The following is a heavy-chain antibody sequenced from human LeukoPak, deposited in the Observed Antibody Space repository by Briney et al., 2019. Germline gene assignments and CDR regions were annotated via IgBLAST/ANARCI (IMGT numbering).Heavy chain of an antibody. Sequence: PGGSLRLSCAASGFTFSSYWMMWLRQASGKGLEWLSYINIGGTNTHYADSVKGRFTISRDNAKKSLYLELTNLRAEDTAVYYCATDGAGFDTWGQGVLVTVSS. V-gene: IGHV3-48*04. CDR3: ATDGAGFDT. J-gene: IGHJ5*02. CDR2: INIGGTNT. CDR1: GFTFSSYW.